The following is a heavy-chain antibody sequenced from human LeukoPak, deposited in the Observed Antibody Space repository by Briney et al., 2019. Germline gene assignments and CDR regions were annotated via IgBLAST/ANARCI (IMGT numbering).Heavy chain of an antibody. V-gene: IGHV1-8*01. Sequence: GASVKVSCKASGYTFTSYDINWVRQATGQGLEWMGWMNPNSGNTGYAQKFQGRVTMTRNTSISTAYMELSSLRSEDTAVYYCARGYDILTGYPKRTYYYYMDVWGKGTTVTVSS. D-gene: IGHD3-9*01. J-gene: IGHJ6*03. CDR1: GYTFTSYD. CDR2: MNPNSGNT. CDR3: ARGYDILTGYPKRTYYYYMDV.